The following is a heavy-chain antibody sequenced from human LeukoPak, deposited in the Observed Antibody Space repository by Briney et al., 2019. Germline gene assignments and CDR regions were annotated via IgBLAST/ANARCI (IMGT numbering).Heavy chain of an antibody. J-gene: IGHJ3*02. CDR2: IWHDGSKK. Sequence: PGGSLRLSCAASGFTFSSYVMHWVRQAPVKGLEWVAVIWHDGSKKDYADSVKGRFTISRDNSKNTLYLQMNSLRAEDTAVYYCAKEKSQGLGAYDMWGQGTMVTVSS. V-gene: IGHV3-33*06. D-gene: IGHD3/OR15-3a*01. CDR3: AKEKSQGLGAYDM. CDR1: GFTFSSYV.